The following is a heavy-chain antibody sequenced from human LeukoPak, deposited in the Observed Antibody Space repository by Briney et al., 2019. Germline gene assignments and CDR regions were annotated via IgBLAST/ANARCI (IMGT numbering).Heavy chain of an antibody. Sequence: TSETLSLTCTVSGGSISSSGSYWGWIRQPPGKGLEWIGSIYYSGSTYYNPSLKSRVTISVDTSKNQFSLKLSSVTAADTAVYYCARSGLTSTIFGVVKFTIYYFDYWGQGTLVTVSS. CDR3: ARSGLTSTIFGVVKFTIYYFDY. V-gene: IGHV4-39*01. CDR2: IYYSGST. CDR1: GGSISSSGSY. J-gene: IGHJ4*02. D-gene: IGHD3-3*01.